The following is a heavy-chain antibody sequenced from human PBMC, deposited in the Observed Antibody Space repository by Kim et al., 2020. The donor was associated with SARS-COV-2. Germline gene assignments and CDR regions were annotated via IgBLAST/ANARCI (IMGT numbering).Heavy chain of an antibody. CDR3: ARDLGQQLPPFDP. J-gene: IGHJ5*02. V-gene: IGHV3-7*03. D-gene: IGHD6-13*01. CDR2: IKQDGSEK. Sequence: GGSLRLSCAASGFTFNKYWMTWLRQAPGKGLEWVAHIKQDGSEKYYVDSVKGRFAISRDNAKNSLYLQMNSLRAEDTAVYYCARDLGQQLPPFDPWGQGTLVTVSS. CDR1: GFTFNKYW.